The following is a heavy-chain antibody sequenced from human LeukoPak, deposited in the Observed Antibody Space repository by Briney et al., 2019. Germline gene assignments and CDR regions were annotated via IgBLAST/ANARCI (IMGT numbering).Heavy chain of an antibody. V-gene: IGHV3-30-3*01. D-gene: IGHD3-3*01. CDR1: GFTFSSYA. Sequence: GGSLRLSCAASGFTFSSYAMHWVRQAPGKGLEWVAVISYDGSNKYYADSVKGRFTISRDNSKNTLYLQMNSLRAEDTAVYYCARVPIYDFWSNYYYYYGMDVWGQGTTVTVSS. J-gene: IGHJ6*02. CDR3: ARVPIYDFWSNYYYYYGMDV. CDR2: ISYDGSNK.